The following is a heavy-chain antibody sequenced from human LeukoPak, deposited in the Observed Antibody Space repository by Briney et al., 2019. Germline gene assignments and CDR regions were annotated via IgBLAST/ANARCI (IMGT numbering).Heavy chain of an antibody. Sequence: GGSLRLSCAASGFTFSSYAMSWVRQAPGKGLEWVSAISGSGGSTYYADSVKGRFTISRDNSKNTLYLQMNSLRAEDTAVYYRARGYCSSTSCYAEYYFDYWGQGTLVTVSS. CDR1: GFTFSSYA. D-gene: IGHD2-2*01. CDR3: ARGYCSSTSCYAEYYFDY. J-gene: IGHJ4*02. V-gene: IGHV3-23*01. CDR2: ISGSGGST.